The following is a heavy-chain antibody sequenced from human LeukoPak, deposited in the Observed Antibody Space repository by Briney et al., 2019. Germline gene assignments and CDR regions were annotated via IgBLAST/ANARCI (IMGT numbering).Heavy chain of an antibody. CDR3: ARILAYYYYYMDV. J-gene: IGHJ6*03. V-gene: IGHV4-39*01. Sequence: KPSETLSLTCTVSGGSISSSSYYWGWIRPPPGKGLEWVGSIYYSGGTYYNPSLKSRVTISVDTSKNQFSLKLSSVTAADTAVYYCARILAYYYYYMDVWGKGTTVTVSS. CDR2: IYYSGGT. CDR1: GGSISSSSYY. D-gene: IGHD3-3*01.